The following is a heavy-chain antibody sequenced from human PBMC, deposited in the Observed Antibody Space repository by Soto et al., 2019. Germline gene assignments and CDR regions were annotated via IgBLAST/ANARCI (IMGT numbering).Heavy chain of an antibody. CDR2: IHHSGST. J-gene: IGHJ4*02. Sequence: QVQLQQWGAGLLKPSEPLSLTCAVYGGSFSSYYWSWIRQSPGKGLEWIWEIHHSGSTNYKPSLKRRVTISVATSKNQFSLELRSVSAADTAVYYCASDGSGSYYNGCYFDYWGQGTLVTVSS. CDR3: ASDGSGSYYNGCYFDY. V-gene: IGHV4-34*01. D-gene: IGHD3-10*01. CDR1: GGSFSSYY.